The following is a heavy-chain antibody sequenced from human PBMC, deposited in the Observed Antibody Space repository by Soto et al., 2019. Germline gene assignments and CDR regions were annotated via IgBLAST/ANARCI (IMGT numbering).Heavy chain of an antibody. CDR3: AREDGYNQWEG. V-gene: IGHV4-59*01. Sequence: PSETLSLTCTVSGGSISSYYWSWIRQPPGKGLEWIGYIYYSGSTNYNPSLKSRVTISVDTSKNQFSLKLSSVTAADTAVYYCAREDGYNQWEGWGQGTLVTVYS. D-gene: IGHD5-12*01. J-gene: IGHJ4*02. CDR1: GGSISSYY. CDR2: IYYSGST.